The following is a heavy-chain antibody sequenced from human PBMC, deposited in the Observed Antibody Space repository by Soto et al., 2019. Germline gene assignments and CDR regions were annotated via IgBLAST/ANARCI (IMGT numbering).Heavy chain of an antibody. CDR2: IYSGGST. CDR3: ARESGSYYSCYYGMDV. J-gene: IGHJ6*02. Sequence: GGSLRLSCAASGFTVSSNYMSWVRQAPGKGLEWVSVIYSGGSTCYADSVKDRFTISRDNSKNTLYLQMNSLRAEDTAVYYCARESGSYYSCYYGMDVWGQGTTVTVSS. D-gene: IGHD2-15*01. V-gene: IGHV3-53*01. CDR1: GFTVSSNY.